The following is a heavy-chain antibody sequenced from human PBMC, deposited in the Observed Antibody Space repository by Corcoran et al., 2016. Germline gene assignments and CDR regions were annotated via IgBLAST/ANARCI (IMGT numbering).Heavy chain of an antibody. Sequence: QVQLVQSGAEVKKPGASVKVACKASGYTFTTYGISWVRQAPGQGLEWMGWISVYNGNTNYAQNLQGRVTMTADTSTSTAYMELRTLRSDDTAVYYCARVNPPTPVDFGDNSLWYFDLWGRGTLVTVSS. CDR3: ARVNPPTPVDFGDNSLWYFDL. J-gene: IGHJ2*01. CDR1: GYTFTTYG. CDR2: ISVYNGNT. V-gene: IGHV1-18*01. D-gene: IGHD4-17*01.